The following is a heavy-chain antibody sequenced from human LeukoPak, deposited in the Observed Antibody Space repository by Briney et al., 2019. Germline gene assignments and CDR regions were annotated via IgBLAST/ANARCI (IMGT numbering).Heavy chain of an antibody. Sequence: GGALRLSCAASGFTFRSYAMTWVRQAPGKGVEWVSYISRSGSTIYYSDSLTGRFTIPRDHANTSLYLQIHSPRAEHTAVYYCQGYSYGFQSPGYWGQGTLVTVSS. V-gene: IGHV3-48*03. CDR3: QGYSYGFQSPGY. CDR1: GFTFRSYA. J-gene: IGHJ4*02. CDR2: ISRSGSTI. D-gene: IGHD5-18*01.